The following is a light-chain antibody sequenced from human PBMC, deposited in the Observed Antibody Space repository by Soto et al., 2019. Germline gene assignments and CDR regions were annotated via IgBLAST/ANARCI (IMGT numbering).Light chain of an antibody. CDR2: GNS. CDR1: SSNIGAGYD. J-gene: IGLJ2*01. CDR3: QSYDSSLSGSKV. V-gene: IGLV1-40*01. Sequence: QSVLTQPPSGSGDPGQRVTISCTGSSSNIGAGYDVHWYQQLPGTAPKLLIYGNSNRPSGVPDRFSGSKSGTSASLAITGLQAEDESDYYCQSYDSSLSGSKVFGGGTKLTVL.